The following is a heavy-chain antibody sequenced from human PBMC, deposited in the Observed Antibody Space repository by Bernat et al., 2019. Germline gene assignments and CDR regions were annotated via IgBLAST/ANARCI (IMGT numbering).Heavy chain of an antibody. CDR1: GFTFSSYS. CDR3: ASGDYYGSGSAFDY. Sequence: EVQLVESGGGLVQPGGSLRLSCAASGFTFSSYSMNWVHQAPGKGLEWVSYISSSSTIYYADSVKGRFTISRDNAKNSLYLQMNSLRDEDTAVYYCASGDYYGSGSAFDYWGQGTLVTVSS. D-gene: IGHD3-10*01. V-gene: IGHV3-48*02. CDR2: ISSSSTI. J-gene: IGHJ4*02.